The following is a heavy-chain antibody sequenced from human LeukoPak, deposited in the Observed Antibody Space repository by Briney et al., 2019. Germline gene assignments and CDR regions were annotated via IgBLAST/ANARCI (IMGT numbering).Heavy chain of an antibody. J-gene: IGHJ4*02. Sequence: GGSLTLSCEASGLILRGHAMSWVRQAPGKGLEWVSGIGDSGEIERYADSVKGRFTISSDNFRNTVYLEMRSLRPEDTAVYYCAKGYSSGWTPFDYWGQGTQVTVPS. CDR3: AKGYSSGWTPFDY. V-gene: IGHV3-23*01. D-gene: IGHD6-19*01. CDR2: IGDSGEIE. CDR1: GLILRGHA.